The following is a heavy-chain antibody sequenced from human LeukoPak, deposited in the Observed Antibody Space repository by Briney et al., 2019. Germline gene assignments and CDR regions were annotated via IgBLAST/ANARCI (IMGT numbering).Heavy chain of an antibody. Sequence: PGEALKISFKGSGYSFTSYWIGWVRQMPGKGLEWMWIIYPGDSYTRYSPSLQGQVTISADKSISTAYLQWSSLKASDTAMYYCAGQVDIVATIGLDAFDIWGQGTMGTVSS. CDR1: GYSFTSYW. CDR3: AGQVDIVATIGLDAFDI. J-gene: IGHJ3*02. CDR2: IYPGDSYT. D-gene: IGHD5-12*01. V-gene: IGHV5-51*01.